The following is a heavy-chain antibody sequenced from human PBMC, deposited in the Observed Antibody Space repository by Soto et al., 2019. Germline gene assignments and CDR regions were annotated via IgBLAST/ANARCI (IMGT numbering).Heavy chain of an antibody. Sequence: ASVKVSCKASGYTFTSYAMHWVRQAPGQRLEWMGWINAGNGNTKYSQKFQGRVTITRDTSASTAYVELSSLRSEDTAVYYCARDLKQYYDFWSGYYPRGPHYYYYYGMDVWGQGTTVTVSS. CDR1: GYTFTSYA. V-gene: IGHV1-3*01. CDR3: ARDLKQYYDFWSGYYPRGPHYYYYYGMDV. CDR2: INAGNGNT. D-gene: IGHD3-3*01. J-gene: IGHJ6*02.